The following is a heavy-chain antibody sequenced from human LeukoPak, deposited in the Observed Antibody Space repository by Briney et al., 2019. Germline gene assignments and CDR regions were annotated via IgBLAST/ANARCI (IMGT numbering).Heavy chain of an antibody. CDR1: CGSISSGSYY. Sequence: PSETLSLTCTVFCGSISSGSYYWSWIRQPAGKGLEWIGRIYTSGSTNYNPSLKSRVTISVDTSKNQFSLKLSSVTAADTAVYYCARDKGGYSYGDPAYWGQGTLVTVSS. CDR2: IYTSGST. D-gene: IGHD5-18*01. V-gene: IGHV4-61*02. J-gene: IGHJ4*02. CDR3: ARDKGGYSYGDPAY.